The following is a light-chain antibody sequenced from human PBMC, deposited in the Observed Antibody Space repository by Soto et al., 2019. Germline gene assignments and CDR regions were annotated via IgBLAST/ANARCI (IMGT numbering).Light chain of an antibody. CDR1: SSDVGGYNY. J-gene: IGLJ1*01. CDR2: EVN. V-gene: IGLV2-8*01. Sequence: QSVLTQPPSASGSPGQSVTISCTGTSSDVGGYNYVSWYQQHPGKAPKLMIYEVNKRPSGVPDRFSGSKSGNTASLTISGLQAEDEADYYCNSYAGSNNFDFGTGTKSPS. CDR3: NSYAGSNNFD.